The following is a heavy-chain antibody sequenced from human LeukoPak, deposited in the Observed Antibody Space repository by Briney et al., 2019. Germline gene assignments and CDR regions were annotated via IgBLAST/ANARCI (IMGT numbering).Heavy chain of an antibody. CDR2: IYSGRST. CDR3: ARELGYCSGASCYFEYYGMDV. J-gene: IGHJ6*02. CDR1: EFSVSSYY. Sequence: GGSLRLSCAASEFSVSSYYMNWVRQAPGKGLEWVSVIYSGRSTYYADSVKGRFTISRDNTKNTLYLQMNSLRAGDKAVYYCARELGYCSGASCYFEYYGMDVWGQGTTVTVFS. D-gene: IGHD2-15*01. V-gene: IGHV3-53*01.